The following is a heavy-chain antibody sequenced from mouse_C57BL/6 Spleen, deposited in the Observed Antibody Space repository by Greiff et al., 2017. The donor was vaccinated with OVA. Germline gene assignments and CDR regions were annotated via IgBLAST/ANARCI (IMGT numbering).Heavy chain of an antibody. J-gene: IGHJ4*01. CDR2: IYPGDGDT. CDR1: GYAFSSSW. D-gene: IGHD2-4*01. V-gene: IGHV1-82*01. CDR3: ARSAYDYDVDYYAMDY. Sequence: QVQLQQSGPELVKPGASVKISCKASGYAFSSSWMNWVKQRPGKGLEWIGRIYPGDGDTNYNGKFKGKATLTADKSSSTAYMQLSSLTSEDSAVXFCARSAYDYDVDYYAMDYWGQGTSVTVSS.